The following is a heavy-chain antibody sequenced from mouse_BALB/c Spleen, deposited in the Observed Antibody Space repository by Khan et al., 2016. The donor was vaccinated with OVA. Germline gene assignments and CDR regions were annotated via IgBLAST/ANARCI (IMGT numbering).Heavy chain of an antibody. D-gene: IGHD1-1*01. Sequence: VQLQQSGPELVKPGASVKIPCKASGYTFTDYNMDWVKQSHGKSLEWIGDINPNNGDTFYNQNFKVKATLTVDKSSSTAYMELRSLTYEDTAVFFCSRGGYGGFAYWGQGTLVTVSA. CDR1: GYTFTDYN. CDR2: INPNNGDT. CDR3: SRGGYGGFAY. V-gene: IGHV1-18*01. J-gene: IGHJ3*01.